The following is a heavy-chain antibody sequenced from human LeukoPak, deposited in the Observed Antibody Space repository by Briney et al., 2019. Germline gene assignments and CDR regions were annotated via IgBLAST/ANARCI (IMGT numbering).Heavy chain of an antibody. CDR2: INTSGST. D-gene: IGHD6-13*01. V-gene: IGHV4-4*07. Sequence: SETLSLTCTVSGGSISNYYWSWIRQPAGKGLEWIGRINTSGSTNCNPSLKSRVTMSLDASKNQFSLKLRSVTAADTAIYFCARAHTSSWFLDFWGQGTLVTVSS. CDR1: GGSISNYY. CDR3: ARAHTSSWFLDF. J-gene: IGHJ4*02.